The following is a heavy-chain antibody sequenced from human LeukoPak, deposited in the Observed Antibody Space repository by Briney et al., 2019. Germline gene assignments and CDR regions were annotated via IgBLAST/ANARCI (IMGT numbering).Heavy chain of an antibody. CDR3: ARVATEYCSSTSCYGVNWFDP. J-gene: IGHJ5*02. CDR2: IYYSGST. V-gene: IGHV4-59*01. CDR1: GGSISSYY. Sequence: PSETLSLTCTVSGGSISSYYWSWIRQPPGKGLEWIGYIYYSGSTNYNPSLKSRVTISVDTSKNQFSLKLSSVTAADTAVYYCARVATEYCSSTSCYGVNWFDPWGQGTLVTVSS. D-gene: IGHD2-2*01.